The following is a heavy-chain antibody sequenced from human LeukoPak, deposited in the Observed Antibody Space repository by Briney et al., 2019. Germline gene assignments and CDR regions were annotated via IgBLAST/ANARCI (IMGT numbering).Heavy chain of an antibody. CDR3: ARDLLGYNYHYMDV. CDR1: GLTFDDYG. Sequence: PGGSLRLSCAASGLTFDDYGMSWVRQAPGKGLEWVSSISSSSSYIYYADSVKGRFTISRDSAKNSLYLQMNSLRAEDTALYYCARDLLGYNYHYMDVWGKGTTVTVSS. J-gene: IGHJ6*03. CDR2: ISSSSSYI. D-gene: IGHD3-22*01. V-gene: IGHV3-21*01.